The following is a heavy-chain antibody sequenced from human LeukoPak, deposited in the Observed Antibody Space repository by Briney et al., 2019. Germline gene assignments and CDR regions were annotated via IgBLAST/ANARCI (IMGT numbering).Heavy chain of an antibody. D-gene: IGHD2-2*01. CDR3: GRLAHNAWYAIDF. J-gene: IGHJ4*02. V-gene: IGHV3-7*01. CDR1: DFTFDFYW. CDR2: ILPDGSQK. Sequence: GGSLRLSCVASDFTFDFYWMTWVRQAPGKGLEWLANILPDGSQKYYVDSVKGRFTISRDNPKNSLYLQINNLRAEDTAVYYCGRLAHNAWYAIDFWGQGTLVTVSS.